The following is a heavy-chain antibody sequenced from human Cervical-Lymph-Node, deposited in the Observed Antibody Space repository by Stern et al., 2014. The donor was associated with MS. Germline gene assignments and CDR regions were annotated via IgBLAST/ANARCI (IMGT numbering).Heavy chain of an antibody. V-gene: IGHV1-69*01. CDR3: ARETRSGYNFDY. CDR2: VIPVFTTP. Sequence: VQLVESGAEVKKPGSSVKVSCKVSGGTFSSYAVSWVRQAPGQGLEWMGGVIPVFTTPNYAQKFQGRVTVTADESTSKVIMDLSNLTSEDTAMYYCARETRSGYNFDYWGQGALVTVSS. D-gene: IGHD5-24*01. J-gene: IGHJ4*02. CDR1: GGTFSSYA.